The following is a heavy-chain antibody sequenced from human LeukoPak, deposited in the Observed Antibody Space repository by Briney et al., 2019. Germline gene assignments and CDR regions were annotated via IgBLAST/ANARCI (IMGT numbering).Heavy chain of an antibody. CDR1: GFTFSSYW. Sequence: PGGSLRLSCAASGFTFSSYWMSWVRQAPGKGLEWVANIKQDGSEKYYVDSVKGRFTISRDNAKNSLYLQMNSLRAEDTAVYYCARGRGTVATNPSDFWGQGTLVTVSS. D-gene: IGHD5-12*01. CDR3: ARGRGTVATNPSDF. J-gene: IGHJ4*02. CDR2: IKQDGSEK. V-gene: IGHV3-7*01.